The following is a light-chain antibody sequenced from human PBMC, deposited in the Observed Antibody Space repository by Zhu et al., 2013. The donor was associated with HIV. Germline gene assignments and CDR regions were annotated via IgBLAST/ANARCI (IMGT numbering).Light chain of an antibody. J-gene: IGLJ3*02. Sequence: QSALTQSASVSGSPGQSITISCTGTSSDIGGYNYVSWYQQHPGKVPKLMIYDVTNRPSGVSNRFSGSKSGNTASLTISGLQADDEADYYCMSYTSSDTWVFGGGTKLTVL. CDR2: DVT. CDR3: MSYTSSDTWV. V-gene: IGLV2-14*03. CDR1: SSDIGGYNY.